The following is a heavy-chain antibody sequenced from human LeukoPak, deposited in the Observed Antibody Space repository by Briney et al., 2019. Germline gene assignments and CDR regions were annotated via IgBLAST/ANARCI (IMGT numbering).Heavy chain of an antibody. CDR1: GFTLSSYS. D-gene: IGHD3-10*01. J-gene: IGHJ3*02. CDR3: ARDRGWFGESPDAFDI. Sequence: GGSLRLSCAASGFTLSSYSMIWVRQAPGKGLEWVSSISSSSSYIYYADSVKGRFTISRDNAKNSLYLQMNSLRAEDTAVYYCARDRGWFGESPDAFDIWGQGTMVTVSS. V-gene: IGHV3-21*06. CDR2: ISSSSSYI.